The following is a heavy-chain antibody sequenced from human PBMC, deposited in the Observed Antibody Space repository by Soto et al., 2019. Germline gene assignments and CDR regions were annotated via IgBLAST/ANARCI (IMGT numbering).Heavy chain of an antibody. D-gene: IGHD3-3*01. CDR2: ISGSGGST. V-gene: IGHV3-23*01. CDR1: GVTVSSYA. J-gene: IGHJ6*02. Sequence: PGGSLRLSCAASGVTVSSYAMSWVRQAPGKGLEWVSAISGSGGSTYYADSVKGRFTISRDNSKNTLYLQMNSLRAEDTAVYYCAKKISKSSTYYDFWSGMPYYYGMDVWGQGTTVTVSS. CDR3: AKKISKSSTYYDFWSGMPYYYGMDV.